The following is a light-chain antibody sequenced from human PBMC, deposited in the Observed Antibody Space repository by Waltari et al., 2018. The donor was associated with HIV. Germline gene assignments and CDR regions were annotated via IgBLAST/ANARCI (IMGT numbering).Light chain of an antibody. CDR3: SAWDSSLNAWV. Sequence: QAGLTQPPSVSKGLRQTATLTCSGNSNNVGFQGASWLQQHQGHPPKLLSYRNTNRPSGISERFSASRSGNTASLTITGLQPEDEADYYCSAWDSSLNAWVFGGGTKLTVL. CDR2: RNT. CDR1: SNNVGFQG. V-gene: IGLV10-54*01. J-gene: IGLJ3*02.